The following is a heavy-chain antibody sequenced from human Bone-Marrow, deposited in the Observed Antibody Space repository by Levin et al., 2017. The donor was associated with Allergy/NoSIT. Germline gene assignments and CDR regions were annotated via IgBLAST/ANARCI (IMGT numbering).Heavy chain of an antibody. Sequence: SQTLSLTCTVSGGSISSYYWSWIRQPPGKGLEWIGYIYYSGSTNYNPSLKSRVTISVDTSKNQFSLKLSSVTAADTAVYYCARERGSGLDYWGQGTLVTVSS. CDR1: GGSISSYY. D-gene: IGHD3-10*01. CDR3: ARERGSGLDY. CDR2: IYYSGST. J-gene: IGHJ4*02. V-gene: IGHV4-59*01.